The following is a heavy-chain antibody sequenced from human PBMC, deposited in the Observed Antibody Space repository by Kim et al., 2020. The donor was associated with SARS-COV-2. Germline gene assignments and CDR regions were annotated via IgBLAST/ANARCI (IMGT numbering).Heavy chain of an antibody. CDR1: GFTFSSYE. CDR2: ISSSGSTI. V-gene: IGHV3-48*03. CDR3: ARAPDFWSGNNYYYYGMDV. J-gene: IGHJ6*02. D-gene: IGHD3-3*01. Sequence: GGSLRLSCAASGFTFSSYEMNWVRQAPGKGLEWVSYISSSGSTIYYADSVKGRFTISRDNAKNSLYLQMNSLRAEDTAVYYCARAPDFWSGNNYYYYGMDVWGQGTTVTVSS.